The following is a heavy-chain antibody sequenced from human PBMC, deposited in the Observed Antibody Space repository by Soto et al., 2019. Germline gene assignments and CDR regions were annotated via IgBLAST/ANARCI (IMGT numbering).Heavy chain of an antibody. V-gene: IGHV4-39*01. Sequence: QLQLQESGPGLVKPSETLSLTCTVSGGSISSSSYYWGWIRQPPGKGLEWIGSIYYSGSTYYNPSLKSRVTISVDTSKNQFSLKLSSVTAADTAVYYCARLRFGYCSGGSCYGVFDYWGQGTLVTVSS. D-gene: IGHD2-15*01. CDR1: GGSISSSSYY. J-gene: IGHJ4*02. CDR2: IYYSGST. CDR3: ARLRFGYCSGGSCYGVFDY.